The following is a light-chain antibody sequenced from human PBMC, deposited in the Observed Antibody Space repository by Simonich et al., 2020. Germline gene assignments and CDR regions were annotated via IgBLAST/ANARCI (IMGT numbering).Light chain of an antibody. CDR2: RNN. J-gene: IGLJ3*02. CDR3: AAWDDSLSGPV. CDR1: SSNIGSNY. V-gene: IGLV1-47*01. Sequence: QSVLTQPPSASGTPGQRVTISCSGSSSNIGSNYVYWYQQLPGTAPKLLIYRNNQPPSGVPDRCSGSKSGTSASLAISGLRSDDEADYYCAAWDDSLSGPVFGGGTKLTVL.